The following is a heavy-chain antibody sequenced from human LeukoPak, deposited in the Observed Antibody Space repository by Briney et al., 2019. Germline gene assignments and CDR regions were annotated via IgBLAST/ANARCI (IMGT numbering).Heavy chain of an antibody. J-gene: IGHJ6*02. CDR1: GYTFTSYG. D-gene: IGHD3-9*01. CDR3: ARAGGRGYDILTGYNYYYYGMDV. Sequence: ASVKVSCKASGYTFTSYGISRVRQAPGQGLEWMGWISAYNGNTNYAQKLQGRVTMTTDTSTSTAYMELRSLRSDDTAVYYCARAGGRGYDILTGYNYYYYGMDVWGQGTTVTVSS. V-gene: IGHV1-18*01. CDR2: ISAYNGNT.